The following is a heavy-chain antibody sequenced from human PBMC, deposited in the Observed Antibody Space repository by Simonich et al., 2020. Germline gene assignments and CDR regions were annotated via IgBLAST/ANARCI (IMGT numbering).Heavy chain of an antibody. CDR2: IYHRGST. J-gene: IGHJ4*02. V-gene: IGHV4-38-2*01. Sequence: QVQLQESGPGLVKPSETLSLTCAVSGYSISRGYYWGWIRQPPGKGREWIGSIYHRGSTYYNPSLKSRVTISVDTSKNQFSLKLSSVTAADTAVYYCARATRIAAAGYFDYWGQGTLVTVSS. D-gene: IGHD6-13*01. CDR1: GYSISRGYY. CDR3: ARATRIAAAGYFDY.